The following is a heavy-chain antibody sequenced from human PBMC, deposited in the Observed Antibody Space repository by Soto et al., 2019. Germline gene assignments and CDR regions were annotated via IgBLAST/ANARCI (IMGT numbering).Heavy chain of an antibody. CDR2: IYYSGST. CDR3: AALGLEGYFDWLPYYYYMDV. D-gene: IGHD3-9*01. V-gene: IGHV4-59*08. J-gene: IGHJ6*03. Sequence: SETLSLTCTVSGGSISSYYWSWIRQPPGKGLEWIGYIYYSGSTNYNPSLKSRVTISVDTSKNQFSLKLSSVAAADTAVYYCAALGLEGYFDWLPYYYYMDVWGKGTTVTVS. CDR1: GGSISSYY.